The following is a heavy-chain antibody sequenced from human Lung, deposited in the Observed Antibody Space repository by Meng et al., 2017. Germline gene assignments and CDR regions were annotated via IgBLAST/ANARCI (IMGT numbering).Heavy chain of an antibody. CDR1: GGSISSGGYY. Sequence: QVQLQESGPGLVKPSQTLSLTCTVSGGSISSGGYYWSWIRQYPGKGLEWIGYIYYSGSTYYNPSLRTRVTISIDTSKNQFSLKLSSVTAADTAVYYCVGTIGYYYAMAYWGQGALVTVSS. CDR2: IYYSGST. V-gene: IGHV4-31*03. J-gene: IGHJ4*02. CDR3: VGTIGYYYAMAY. D-gene: IGHD3-22*01.